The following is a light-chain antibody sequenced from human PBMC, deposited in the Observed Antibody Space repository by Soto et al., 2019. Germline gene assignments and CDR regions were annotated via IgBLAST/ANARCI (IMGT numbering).Light chain of an antibody. V-gene: IGLV2-23*01. CDR3: CSYAGSPTFYV. CDR1: SSGVGSYNL. CDR2: EGS. Sequence: QSALTQPASVCGAPGQWSTISCTGTSSGVGSYNLVSWYQQHPGKAPKLMIYEGSKRPSGVSNRFSGSKSGNTACLTISGLQAEDEADYYCCSYAGSPTFYVFGSGTKLTVL. J-gene: IGLJ1*01.